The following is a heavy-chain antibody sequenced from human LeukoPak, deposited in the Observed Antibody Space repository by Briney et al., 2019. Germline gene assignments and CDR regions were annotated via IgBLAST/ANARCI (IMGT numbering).Heavy chain of an antibody. Sequence: ASVKVSCKASGYTFTGYYMHWVRQAPGQGLEWMGWINPNSGNTNYAQKLQGRVTMTTDTSTSTAYMELRSLRSDDTAVYYCARFGLGKHIEVAGIPFDIWGQGTMVTVSS. CDR3: ARFGLGKHIEVAGIPFDI. CDR1: GYTFTGYY. J-gene: IGHJ3*02. D-gene: IGHD6-19*01. CDR2: INPNSGNT. V-gene: IGHV1-18*04.